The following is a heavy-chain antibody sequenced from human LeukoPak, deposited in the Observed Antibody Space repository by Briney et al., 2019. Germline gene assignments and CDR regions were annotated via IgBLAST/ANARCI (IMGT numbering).Heavy chain of an antibody. J-gene: IGHJ6*02. V-gene: IGHV3-43*02. D-gene: IGHD2-2*01. CDR3: AKELGYCSSTSCYLGMDV. CDR2: ISGDGGST. CDR1: GFTCDDYA. Sequence: GGSLRLSCAASGFTCDDYAMHWVRQAPGKGLEWVSLISGDGGSTYYADSVKGRFTISRDNSKNSLYLQMNSLRTEDTALYYCAKELGYCSSTSCYLGMDVWGQGTTVTVSS.